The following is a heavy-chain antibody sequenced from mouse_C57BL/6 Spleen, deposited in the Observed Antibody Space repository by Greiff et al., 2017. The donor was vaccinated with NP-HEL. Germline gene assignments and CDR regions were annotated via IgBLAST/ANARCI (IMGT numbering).Heavy chain of an antibody. V-gene: IGHV5-6*01. Sequence: EVHLVESGGDLVKPGGSLKLSCAASGFTFSSYGMSWVRQTPDKRLEWVANISSGGSYTYYPDSVKGRFTISRDNAKNTLYLQMSSLKSEDTAMYYCATSYGSSAWFAYWGQGTLVTVSA. CDR1: GFTFSSYG. J-gene: IGHJ3*01. D-gene: IGHD1-1*01. CDR2: ISSGGSYT. CDR3: ATSYGSSAWFAY.